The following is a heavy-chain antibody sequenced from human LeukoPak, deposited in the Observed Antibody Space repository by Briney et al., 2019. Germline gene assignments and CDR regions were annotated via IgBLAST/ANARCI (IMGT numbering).Heavy chain of an antibody. V-gene: IGHV3-20*04. J-gene: IGHJ4*02. CDR2: INWNGGST. D-gene: IGHD3-22*01. CDR1: GFTFDDYG. CDR3: ARDRRGLYYDSSGYVVN. Sequence: GSLRLSCAASGFTFDDYGMSWVRQAPGKGLEWVSGINWNGGSTGYANSVKGRFTISRDNAKNFLYLQMNSLRAEDTALYYCARDRRGLYYDSSGYVVNWGQGTLVTVSS.